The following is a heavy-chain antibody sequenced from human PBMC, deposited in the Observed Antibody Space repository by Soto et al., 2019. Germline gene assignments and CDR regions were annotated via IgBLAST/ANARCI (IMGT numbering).Heavy chain of an antibody. CDR2: IIPIFGTA. CDR3: ASQAAPSCRSRNHHYVKAV. Sequence: ASVKVSCKASGGTFSSYAISWVRQAPGQGLEWMGGIIPIFGTANYAQKFQGRVTITGDESTSTAYMELSSLRSADTSVYYCASQAAPSCRSRNHHYVKAVSGQGTTDTGSS. D-gene: IGHD6-13*01. CDR1: GGTFSSYA. J-gene: IGHJ6*02. V-gene: IGHV1-69*13.